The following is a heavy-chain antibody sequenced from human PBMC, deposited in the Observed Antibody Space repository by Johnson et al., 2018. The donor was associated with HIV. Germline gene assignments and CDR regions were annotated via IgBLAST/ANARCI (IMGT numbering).Heavy chain of an antibody. D-gene: IGHD6-13*01. Sequence: QVQLVESGGGVVRPGGSLRLSCAASGFTFDDYGMTWVRQVPGKGLEWVAFLRYDVSIKYSADSVKGRFTISRDNSKNTVYLQMNSLRAEDTAVYHCAKDSQITAVPNDAFDVWGQGTMVTVSS. J-gene: IGHJ3*01. CDR3: AKDSQITAVPNDAFDV. V-gene: IGHV3-30*02. CDR2: LRYDVSIK. CDR1: GFTFDDYG.